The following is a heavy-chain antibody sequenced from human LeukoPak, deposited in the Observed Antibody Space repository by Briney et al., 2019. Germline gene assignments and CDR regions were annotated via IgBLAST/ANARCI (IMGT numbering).Heavy chain of an antibody. D-gene: IGHD6-13*01. J-gene: IGHJ4*02. CDR1: GGSISSGGYY. CDR2: IYYSGST. Sequence: PSETLSLTCTVSGGSISSGGYYWSWIRQHPGKGLEWIGYIYYSGSTYYNPSLKSRVTISADTSKNQFSPKLSSVTAADTAVYYCARARSAAGNFDYWGQGTLVTVSS. CDR3: ARARSAAGNFDY. V-gene: IGHV4-31*03.